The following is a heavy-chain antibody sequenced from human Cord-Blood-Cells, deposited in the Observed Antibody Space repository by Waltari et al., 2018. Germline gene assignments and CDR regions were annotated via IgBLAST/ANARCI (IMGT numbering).Heavy chain of an antibody. D-gene: IGHD3-10*01. Sequence: QVQLVQSGAEVKKPGSSVKVSCKASGGTFSSYAISWVRQAPGQGLEWMGGIIPIFVTAKYAQKFQGRVTITADKSTSTAYMERSSLRSEDTAVYYCARGLSYSSGSFDYWGQGTLVTVSS. V-gene: IGHV1-69*06. CDR2: IIPIFVTA. J-gene: IGHJ4*02. CDR1: GGTFSSYA. CDR3: ARGLSYSSGSFDY.